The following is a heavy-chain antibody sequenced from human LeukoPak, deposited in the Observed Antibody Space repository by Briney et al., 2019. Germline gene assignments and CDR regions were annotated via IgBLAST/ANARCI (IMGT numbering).Heavy chain of an antibody. V-gene: IGHV4-4*07. D-gene: IGHD3-22*01. J-gene: IGHJ4*02. CDR1: GGSITSYY. CDR3: ARDGFYDSSGYYYNWVFDY. Sequence: PSETLSLTCTVSGGSITSYYWSWIRQPAGKGLEWIGRIYTTGSTYYNHFLKSRVTMAVDTSKNQFSLRLSSVTAADTAVYYCARDGFYDSSGYYYNWVFDYWGQGTLVTVSS. CDR2: IYTTGST.